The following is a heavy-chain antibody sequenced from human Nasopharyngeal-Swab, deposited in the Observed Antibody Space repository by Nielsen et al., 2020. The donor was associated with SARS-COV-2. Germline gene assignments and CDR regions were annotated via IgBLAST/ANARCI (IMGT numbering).Heavy chain of an antibody. Sequence: SETLSLTCTVSGGSISSSSHYWGWIRQPPGKGLEWIGSIYYSGSTYYNPSLKSRVTISVDTSKNQFSLKLSSVTAADTAVYYCARPRADYYDSSGYWGQGTLVTVSS. CDR1: GGSISSSSHY. V-gene: IGHV4-39*01. CDR3: ARPRADYYDSSGY. D-gene: IGHD3-22*01. J-gene: IGHJ4*02. CDR2: IYYSGST.